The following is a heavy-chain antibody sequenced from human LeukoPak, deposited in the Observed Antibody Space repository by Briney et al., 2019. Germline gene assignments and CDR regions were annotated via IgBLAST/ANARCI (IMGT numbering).Heavy chain of an antibody. CDR1: GFTFSSYA. CDR3: AKGVLVPPTYFDY. Sequence: GGSLRLSCAASGFTFSSYAMSWVRQAPGKGLEWVAYIRYDGNTKYYADSVKGRFTISRDNSKNTLFLQMNSLRAEDTAVYYCAKGVLVPPTYFDYWGPGTLVTVSS. CDR2: IRYDGNTK. J-gene: IGHJ4*02. V-gene: IGHV3-30*02. D-gene: IGHD3-3*01.